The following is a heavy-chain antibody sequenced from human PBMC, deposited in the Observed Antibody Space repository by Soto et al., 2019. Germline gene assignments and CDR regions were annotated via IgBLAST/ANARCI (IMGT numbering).Heavy chain of an antibody. J-gene: IGHJ5*02. D-gene: IGHD3-3*01. CDR1: GFTFSSYS. CDR3: ARDSHDDFWSGYLYWFDP. CDR2: ISSSSSYI. V-gene: IGHV3-21*01. Sequence: EVQLVESGGGLVKPGGSLRLSCAASGFTFSSYSMNWVRQAPGKGLEWVSSISSSSSYIYYADSVKGRFTISRDNAKNSLYLQMNSLRAEDTAVYYCARDSHDDFWSGYLYWFDPWGQGTLVTVSS.